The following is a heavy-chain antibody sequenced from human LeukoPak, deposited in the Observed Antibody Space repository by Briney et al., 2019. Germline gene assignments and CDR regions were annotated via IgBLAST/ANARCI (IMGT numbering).Heavy chain of an antibody. D-gene: IGHD3-22*01. V-gene: IGHV5-10-1*01. CDR3: ARQGYSSGLEY. CDR1: GYSFTSYW. CDR2: IAPSDSYG. Sequence: GESLKISCKGSGYSFTSYWISWVRQIPGKGLEWMGRIAPSDSYGNYSPSLQGHITISDDKSISTAYLQWSSLKASDTAMYFCARQGYSSGLEYWGQGTLVTVSS. J-gene: IGHJ4*02.